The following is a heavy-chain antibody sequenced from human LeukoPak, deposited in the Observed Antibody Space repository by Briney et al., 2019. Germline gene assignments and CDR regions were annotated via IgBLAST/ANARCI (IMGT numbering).Heavy chain of an antibody. Sequence: ASVKVSCKASGYTFSSYGISWVQQAPGQGLEWMGWISGDNGSTNYAQKLQGRVTMTTDTSTNTAYMELRSLRSDDSAIYYCAREDTRRGSRGYFDYWGQGTLVTVS. V-gene: IGHV1-18*01. D-gene: IGHD2-2*01. CDR1: GYTFSSYG. CDR2: ISGDNGST. CDR3: AREDTRRGSRGYFDY. J-gene: IGHJ4*02.